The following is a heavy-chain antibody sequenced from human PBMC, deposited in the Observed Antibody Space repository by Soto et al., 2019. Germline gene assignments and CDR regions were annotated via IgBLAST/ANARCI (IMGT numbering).Heavy chain of an antibody. CDR1: GFTFSSYA. V-gene: IGHV3-30-3*01. D-gene: IGHD5-12*01. Sequence: QVQLVESGGGVVQPGRSLRLSCAASGFTFSSYAMHWVRQAPGKGLEWVAVISYDGSNNYYADSVKGRFTISRDNTKNTLYLHMNSLRAEDTAVYYCAVGSDIVASTVFACNYYYNGMAVWGKRDTVTGAS. J-gene: IGHJ6*04. CDR3: AVGSDIVASTVFACNYYYNGMAV. CDR2: ISYDGSNN.